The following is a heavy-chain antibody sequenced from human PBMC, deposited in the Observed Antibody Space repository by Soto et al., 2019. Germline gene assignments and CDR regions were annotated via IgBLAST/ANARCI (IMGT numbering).Heavy chain of an antibody. D-gene: IGHD3-3*01. J-gene: IGHJ5*02. CDR1: GGSIYTSY. CDR2: ISHSGST. Sequence: SETLSLTCNVAGGSIYTSYWNWIRQSPGKGLEWIGCISHSGSTNYNPSLKSRVTISVDRSKNQFSLKLSSVTAADTAVYYCARVRHDWQFGFDPWGQETLVTVSS. CDR3: ARVRHDWQFGFDP. V-gene: IGHV4-59*12.